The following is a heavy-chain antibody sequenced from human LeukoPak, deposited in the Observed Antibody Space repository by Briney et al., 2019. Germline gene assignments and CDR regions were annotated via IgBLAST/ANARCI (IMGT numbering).Heavy chain of an antibody. V-gene: IGHV4-59*13. CDR3: ARDHWLLSSNEWYYYGMDV. Sequence: PSETLSLTCTVSGDSISSYYWSWIRQPPGKGLERIGYVYKTEDTKYNPSLKSRVTISVDTSKNQFSLNLNSVTAADTAVYYCARDHWLLSSNEWYYYGMDVWGQGTTVTVSS. CDR1: GDSISSYY. CDR2: VYKTEDT. J-gene: IGHJ6*02. D-gene: IGHD3-9*01.